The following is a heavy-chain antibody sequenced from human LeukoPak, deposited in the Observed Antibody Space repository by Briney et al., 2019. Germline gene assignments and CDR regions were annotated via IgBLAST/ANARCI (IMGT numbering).Heavy chain of an antibody. D-gene: IGHD3-16*01. V-gene: IGHV4-4*09. CDR3: ARFTYTTRPSDV. CDR1: GGSISGYY. Sequence: MTSETLSLTCSVPGGSISGYYWSWIRQPPGQTLEWIGYIYSSGSTNYNPPLQSRVTMSVDTSMNQFSLRLSSVTAADTAVYYCARFTYTTRPSDVWGKGTTVTVSS. J-gene: IGHJ6*04. CDR2: IYSSGST.